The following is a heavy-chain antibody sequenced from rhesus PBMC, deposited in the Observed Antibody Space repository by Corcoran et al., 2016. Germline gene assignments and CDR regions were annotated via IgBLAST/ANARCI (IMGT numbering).Heavy chain of an antibody. CDR3: ARVADGGGYRD. CDR1: GYSISSGYG. CDR2: IYGGNGNT. J-gene: IGHJ4*01. D-gene: IGHD5-24*01. V-gene: IGHV4-127*01. Sequence: QVQLQESGPGLVKPSETLSLTCAVPGYSISSGYGWGWIRQPPGKGLEWIGKIYGGNGNTTYNPALTSRVTGSKDTSKNHFSLKRSSVTAADTAVDYWARVADGGGYRDWGQGVLVTVSS.